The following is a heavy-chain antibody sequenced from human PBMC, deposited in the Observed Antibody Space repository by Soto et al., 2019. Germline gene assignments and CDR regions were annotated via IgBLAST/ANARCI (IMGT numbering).Heavy chain of an antibody. CDR1: GFSLSTSGVG. CDR3: AHTYYDSSGYTGAFDI. J-gene: IGHJ3*02. D-gene: IGHD3-22*01. Sequence: QITLKESGPTLVKPTQTLTLTCTFSGFSLSTSGVGVGWIRQPPGKALEWLALIYWDDDKRYSPSLKSRLTITKDTSKTQVVLTMTNMDPVDTATYYCAHTYYDSSGYTGAFDIWGQGTMVTVSS. V-gene: IGHV2-5*02. CDR2: IYWDDDK.